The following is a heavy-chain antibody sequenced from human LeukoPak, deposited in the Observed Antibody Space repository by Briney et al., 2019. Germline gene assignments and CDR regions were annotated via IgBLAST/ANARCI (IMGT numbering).Heavy chain of an antibody. D-gene: IGHD3-10*01. CDR1: GYTFTGYY. CDR3: AREWPYGSGTYGY. V-gene: IGHV1-2*06. CDR2: INPNSGGT. Sequence: ASVKVSCKASGYTFTGYYMHWVRQAPGQGLEGVGRINPNSGGTNYAQKFQGRVTMTRDTSISTAYMELSRLRSDDTAVYYCAREWPYGSGTYGYWGQGTLVTVSS. J-gene: IGHJ4*02.